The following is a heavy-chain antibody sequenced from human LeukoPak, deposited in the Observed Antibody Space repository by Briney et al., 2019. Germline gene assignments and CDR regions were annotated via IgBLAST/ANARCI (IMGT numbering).Heavy chain of an antibody. V-gene: IGHV3-23*01. CDR1: GFTFSGYA. Sequence: GGSLRLSCAASGFTFSGYAMSWVRQAPGKGLEWVSGISGGGGSTYYADSVRGRFTISRDNSKNTLYLQMNSLRAEDTAVYYCAKDRIGVDVWGQGTTVTVSS. CDR2: ISGGGGST. CDR3: AKDRIGVDV. J-gene: IGHJ6*02. D-gene: IGHD2-15*01.